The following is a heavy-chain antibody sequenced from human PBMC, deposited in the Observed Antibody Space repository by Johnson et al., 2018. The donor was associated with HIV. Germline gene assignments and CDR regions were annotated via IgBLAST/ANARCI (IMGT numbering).Heavy chain of an antibody. V-gene: IGHV3-30-3*01. CDR2: ISYDGSNK. Sequence: QVLLVESGGGLVQPGGSLRLSCAASGFTFSSYAMHWVRQAPGKGLEWVAVISYDGSNKYYADSVKCRFTISRDNSKNTLYLQMNSLRAEDTAVYYCAKVLAGIAARPLTFDAFDIWGQGTMVTVSS. D-gene: IGHD6-6*01. CDR3: AKVLAGIAARPLTFDAFDI. J-gene: IGHJ3*02. CDR1: GFTFSSYA.